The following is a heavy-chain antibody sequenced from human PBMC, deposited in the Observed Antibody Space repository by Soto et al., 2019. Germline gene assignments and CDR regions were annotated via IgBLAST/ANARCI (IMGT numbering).Heavy chain of an antibody. CDR3: ARDLTHYDYVWGSYRSPNYYFDY. V-gene: IGHV1-2*04. D-gene: IGHD3-16*02. Sequence: QVQLVQSGAEVKKPGASVKVSCKASGYTFTGYYMHWVRQAPGQGLEWMGWINPNSGGTNYAQKFQGWVTMTRDTSISTAYMELSRLRSVDTAVYYCARDLTHYDYVWGSYRSPNYYFDYWGQGTLVTVSS. J-gene: IGHJ4*02. CDR1: GYTFTGYY. CDR2: INPNSGGT.